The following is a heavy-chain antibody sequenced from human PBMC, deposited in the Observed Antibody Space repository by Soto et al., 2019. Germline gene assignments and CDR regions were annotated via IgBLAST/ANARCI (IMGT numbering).Heavy chain of an antibody. CDR1: GFSLSTSGVG. J-gene: IGHJ3*02. CDR3: AHRGDSGSSRAFHI. CDR2: IYWDDDK. V-gene: IGHV2-5*02. D-gene: IGHD6-25*01. Sequence: QITLKESGPALVKPTQTLTLTCTFSGFSLSTSGVGVGWLRQPPRKALEWLALIYWDDDKRYSPSVKSRLTITKDTSKSQVVLTMTTLDPVDTATSYCAHRGDSGSSRAFHIWGQGTMVTVSS.